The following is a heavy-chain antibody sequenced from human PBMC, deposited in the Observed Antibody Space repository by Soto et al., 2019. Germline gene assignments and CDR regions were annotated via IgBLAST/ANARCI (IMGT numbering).Heavy chain of an antibody. CDR3: AKGGRQWMVTSDFNY. CDR1: GFTFSDYA. V-gene: IGHV3-30*18. D-gene: IGHD6-19*01. J-gene: IGHJ4*02. CDR2: VSHDGRNT. Sequence: VQLVESGGGVVQPGRSLRLSCAASGFTFSDYAMHWVRQAPGKGLEWVAVVSHDGRNTHYADSVKGRFTISRDSSKNTVSLEMSSLRAEATAVYYCAKGGRQWMVTSDFNYWGQGALVTVSS.